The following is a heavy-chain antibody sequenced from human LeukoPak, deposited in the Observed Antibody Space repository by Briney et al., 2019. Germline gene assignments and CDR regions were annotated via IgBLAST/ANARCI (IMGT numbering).Heavy chain of an antibody. D-gene: IGHD3-9*01. J-gene: IGHJ6*02. V-gene: IGHV3-23*01. CDR3: AKHFSHYDILTGYYESYYYYGMDV. Sequence: PGGSLRLSCAASGFTFSSYAMSWVRQAPGKGLEWVSAISGSGGSTYYADSVKGRFTISRDNSKNTLYLQMNSLRAEDTAVYYCAKHFSHYDILTGYYESYYYYGMDVWGQGTTVTVSS. CDR1: GFTFSSYA. CDR2: ISGSGGST.